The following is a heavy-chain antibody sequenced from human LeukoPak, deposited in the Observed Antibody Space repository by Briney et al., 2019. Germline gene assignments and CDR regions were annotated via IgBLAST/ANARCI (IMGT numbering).Heavy chain of an antibody. Sequence: PGGSLRLSCAATGFAFSNYSMNWVRQAPGKGLEWVSVITSDSDSTYYADSVKGRFTLSRDNSKNTLYLQMNSLRAEDTAIYYCASGDTSSWYSFDYWGQGTLVTVSS. CDR3: ASGDTSSWYSFDY. CDR2: ITSDSDST. J-gene: IGHJ4*02. V-gene: IGHV3-23*01. CDR1: GFAFSNYS. D-gene: IGHD6-13*01.